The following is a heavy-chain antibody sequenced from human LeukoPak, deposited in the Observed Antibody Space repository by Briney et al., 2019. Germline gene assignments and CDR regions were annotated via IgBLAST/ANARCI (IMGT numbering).Heavy chain of an antibody. D-gene: IGHD5-12*01. V-gene: IGHV3-23*01. J-gene: IGHJ4*02. Sequence: GGSLRLSCAASGFTFSSYAMSWVRQAPGKGPEWVSAISGRTGGTYYADSVKGRFTISRDNSKSTLYLQMDSLRAEDTAVYYCAKCGNSGCHLIDYWGQGTLVTVSS. CDR1: GFTFSSYA. CDR2: ISGRTGGT. CDR3: AKCGNSGCHLIDY.